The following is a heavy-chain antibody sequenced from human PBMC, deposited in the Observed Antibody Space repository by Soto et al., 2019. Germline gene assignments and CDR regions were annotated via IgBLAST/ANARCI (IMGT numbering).Heavy chain of an antibody. J-gene: IGHJ6*02. CDR1: GGSISSGGYY. CDR3: ARDVSGYSSSSGMDV. D-gene: IGHD6-13*01. V-gene: IGHV4-31*03. Sequence: PSETLSLTCTVSGGSISSGGYYWSWIRQHPGKGLEWIGYIYYSGSTYYNPSLKSRVTISVDTSKNQFSLKLSSVTAADTAVYYCARDVSGYSSSSGMDVWGQGTTVTVAS. CDR2: IYYSGST.